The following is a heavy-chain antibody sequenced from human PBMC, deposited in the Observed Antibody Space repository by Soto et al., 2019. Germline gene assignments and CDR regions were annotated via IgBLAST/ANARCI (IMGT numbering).Heavy chain of an antibody. CDR3: EKEGDYGDYAGENWFDS. D-gene: IGHD4-17*01. CDR1: GFTFFAYW. J-gene: IGHJ5*01. V-gene: IGHV3-74*01. Sequence: EVQLVESGGGLVQPGGSLRLSCAASGFTFFAYWIHWVRQVPGKALVWVSRINSDGSHTSYADSVRGRFTISRDNSKNTVYLQMNSLTAEDTAVYYCEKEGDYGDYAGENWFDSWGEGSLVTVSS. CDR2: INSDGSHT.